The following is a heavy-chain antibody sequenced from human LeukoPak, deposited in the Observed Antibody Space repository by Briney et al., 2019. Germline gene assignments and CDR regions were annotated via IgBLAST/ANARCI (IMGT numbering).Heavy chain of an antibody. V-gene: IGHV3-53*01. CDR2: IYIGGST. Sequence: RGSLRLSCAASALTVTITYMSWVRQAPGMGLEWVSVIYIGGSTYYADSMKGRFPISRDSSANTVYRQMTSLRVEYTVVYYCARCKVGSHFDYGGQGTLVTVSS. J-gene: IGHJ4*02. CDR1: ALTVTITY. D-gene: IGHD1-26*01. CDR3: ARCKVGSHFDY.